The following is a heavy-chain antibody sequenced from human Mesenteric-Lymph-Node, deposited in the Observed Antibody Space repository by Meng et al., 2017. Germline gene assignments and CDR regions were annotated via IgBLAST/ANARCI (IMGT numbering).Heavy chain of an antibody. V-gene: IGHV4-39*07. CDR2: IYHSGST. D-gene: IGHD1-26*01. CDR1: GGSISSSNYY. J-gene: IGHJ5*02. Sequence: QLQLQESGPGLGKPSETLSLTCTVSGGSISSSNYYWDWIRQPPGKGLEWIGAIYHSGSTSYNPSLQSRVTISVDKSKNQFSLKLSSVTAADTAVYYCARGQRSYSGSYPEWFDPWGQGTLVTVSS. CDR3: ARGQRSYSGSYPEWFDP.